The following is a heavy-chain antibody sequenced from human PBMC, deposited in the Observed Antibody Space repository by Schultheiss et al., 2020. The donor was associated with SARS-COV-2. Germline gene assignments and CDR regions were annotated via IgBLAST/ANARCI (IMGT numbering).Heavy chain of an antibody. V-gene: IGHV3-48*01. D-gene: IGHD6-6*01. Sequence: GGSLRLSCTASGFTFSTYSMNWVRQAPGKGLEWISYISESSRTIYYADSVKGRFTISRDNAKNSLSLQMNSLRAEDTAVYYCARDIGIAARPGAFDIWGQGTMVTVSS. CDR2: ISESSRTI. CDR3: ARDIGIAARPGAFDI. J-gene: IGHJ3*02. CDR1: GFTFSTYS.